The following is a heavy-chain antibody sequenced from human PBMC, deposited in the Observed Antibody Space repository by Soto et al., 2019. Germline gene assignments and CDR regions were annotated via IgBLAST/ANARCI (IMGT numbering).Heavy chain of an antibody. V-gene: IGHV4-59*01. CDR2: IHSSGRS. Sequence: QVRLRESGPQVVKPSATLSLNCNVSGGAFRSYVWSWIRQSPGKGLEWIGNIHSSGRSNYNPSFKSRVSMSIDPSKNQFSVRLTSVTPADTAVYYCARDDPFDPWGQGILVTVSS. CDR1: GGAFRSYV. CDR3: ARDDPFDP. J-gene: IGHJ5*02.